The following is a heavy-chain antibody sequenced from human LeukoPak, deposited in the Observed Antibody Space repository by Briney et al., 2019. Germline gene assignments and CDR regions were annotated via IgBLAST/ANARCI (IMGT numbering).Heavy chain of an antibody. CDR2: IKSKTDGGTT. J-gene: IGHJ4*02. CDR1: GFTFSNAW. V-gene: IGHV3-15*01. D-gene: IGHD3-3*01. Sequence: PGGSLRLSCAASGFTFSNAWMSWVRQAPGKGLEWVGRIKSKTDGGTTDYAATVKCRFTISRDDSKNTLYQQMNSLKTEDTAVYYCTTERFLAWLPSYYFDYWGQGTLVTVSS. CDR3: TTERFLAWLPSYYFDY.